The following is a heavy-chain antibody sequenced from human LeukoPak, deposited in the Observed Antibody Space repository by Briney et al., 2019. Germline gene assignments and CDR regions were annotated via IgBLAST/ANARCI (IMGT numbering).Heavy chain of an antibody. Sequence: ASVKVSCKASGYTFTGYYMHWVRQAPGQGLEWMGWINPNSGGTNYAQKFQGRVTMTRDTSISTAYMELSRLRSDDTAVYYCARDRGITMVRGVIGYWGQGTLVTVSS. D-gene: IGHD3-10*01. CDR1: GYTFTGYY. CDR2: INPNSGGT. CDR3: ARDRGITMVRGVIGY. J-gene: IGHJ4*02. V-gene: IGHV1-2*02.